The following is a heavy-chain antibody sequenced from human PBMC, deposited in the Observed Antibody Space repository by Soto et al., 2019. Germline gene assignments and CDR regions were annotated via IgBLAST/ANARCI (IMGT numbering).Heavy chain of an antibody. J-gene: IGHJ6*02. CDR2: ISGSGGST. V-gene: IGHV3-23*01. CDR1: GFTFSSYA. D-gene: IGHD6-6*01. CDR3: AKWGWGIAARIYVSYYYGIDV. Sequence: EVQLLESGGGLVQPGGSLRLSCAASGFTFSSYAMSWVRQAPGKGLEWVSAISGSGGSTYYADSVKGRFTISRDNSKNTLYLQMNSLRAEDTAVYYCAKWGWGIAARIYVSYYYGIDVWGQGTTVTVSS.